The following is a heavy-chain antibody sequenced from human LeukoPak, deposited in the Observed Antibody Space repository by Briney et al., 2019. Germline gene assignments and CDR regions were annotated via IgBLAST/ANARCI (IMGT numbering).Heavy chain of an antibody. CDR3: TRVHSSSWYYYYGMDV. J-gene: IGHJ6*02. D-gene: IGHD6-13*01. CDR1: GFTFGDYA. CDR2: IRSKAYGGTT. V-gene: IGHV3-49*04. Sequence: GGSLRLSCTASGFTFGDYAMSWVRQAPGKGLEWVGFIRSKAYGGTTEYAASVKGRFTISRDDSKSIAYLQMNSLKTEDTAVYYCTRVHSSSWYYYYGMDVWGQGTTVTVSS.